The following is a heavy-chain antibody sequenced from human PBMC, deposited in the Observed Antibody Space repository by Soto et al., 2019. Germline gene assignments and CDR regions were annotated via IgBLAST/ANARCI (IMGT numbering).Heavy chain of an antibody. V-gene: IGHV5-51*01. CDR2: IYPGDSDT. CDR1: GYSFTSYW. J-gene: IGHJ3*02. D-gene: IGHD5-12*01. CDR3: ARPRGYSGYDPSLAFDI. Sequence: PWESLKISCKGSGYSFTSYWIGWVRQMPGKGLEWMGIIYPGDSDTRYSPSFQGQVTISADKSISTAYLQWSSLKASDTAMYYCARPRGYSGYDPSLAFDIWGQRTMVTVSS.